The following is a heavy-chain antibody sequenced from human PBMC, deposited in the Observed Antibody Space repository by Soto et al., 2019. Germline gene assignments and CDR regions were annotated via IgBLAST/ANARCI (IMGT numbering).Heavy chain of an antibody. J-gene: IGHJ4*02. Sequence: QVQLQQWGAGLLKPSETLSLTCAVYGGSFSGYYWSWIRQPPGKGLEWIGEINHSGSTNYNPSLKSRVTMSVDTSTNQFSLKLSSVTAAGTAVYECARWSGYSAGDYWGQGTLVTVSS. CDR1: GGSFSGYY. CDR3: ARWSGYSAGDY. V-gene: IGHV4-34*01. CDR2: INHSGST. D-gene: IGHD3-3*01.